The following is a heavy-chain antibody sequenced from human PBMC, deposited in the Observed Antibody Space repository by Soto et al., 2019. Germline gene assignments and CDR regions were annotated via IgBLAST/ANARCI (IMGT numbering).Heavy chain of an antibody. CDR3: AGGGSGWAAYSLH. CDR1: GGSIGDTDSY. D-gene: IGHD6-25*01. V-gene: IGHV4-30-4*08. Sequence: QVQLQEPGPGLVEPSQTLSLPCTVSGGSIGDTDSYWSWIRRRPGKGQEWIGYLYYPGGTFYNPSLRTRHHISLETSHNPFSQTARSVPASDTGSSACAGGGSGWAAYSLHWGQGTLVAVSS. J-gene: IGHJ1*01. CDR2: LYYPGGT.